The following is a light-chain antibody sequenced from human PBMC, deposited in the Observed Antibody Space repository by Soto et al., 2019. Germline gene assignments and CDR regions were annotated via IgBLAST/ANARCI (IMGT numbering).Light chain of an antibody. CDR1: QTISSW. Sequence: DIPMPPSPSTLSGPVGDRVTITCQASQTISSWLAWYKQKPGKAPKLLIYKASTLKSGVPSRFSGSGSGTEFPLTISSLQPDDFATYYCQHYNSYSEAFGQGTKVDIK. J-gene: IGKJ1*01. V-gene: IGKV1-5*03. CDR3: QHYNSYSEA. CDR2: KAS.